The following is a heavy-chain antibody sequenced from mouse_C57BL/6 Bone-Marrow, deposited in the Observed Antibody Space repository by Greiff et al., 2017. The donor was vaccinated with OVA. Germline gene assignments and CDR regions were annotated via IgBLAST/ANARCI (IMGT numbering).Heavy chain of an antibody. CDR3: ARFVDYAPY. Sequence: QVQLQQSGPELVKPGASVKISCKASGYAFSSSWMNWVKQRPGKGLEWIGRIYPGDGDTNYNGKFKGKATLTADKSSSTAYMQLSSLTSEDSAVYFCARFVDYAPYWGQGTLVTVSA. V-gene: IGHV1-82*01. D-gene: IGHD2-4*01. CDR1: GYAFSSSW. CDR2: IYPGDGDT. J-gene: IGHJ3*01.